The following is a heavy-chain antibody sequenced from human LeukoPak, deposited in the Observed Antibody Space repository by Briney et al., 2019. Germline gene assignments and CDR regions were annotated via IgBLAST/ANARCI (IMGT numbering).Heavy chain of an antibody. CDR2: IYHSGRT. CDR3: ARRRYYDSTGYFE. CDR1: GDSISSSPYY. J-gene: IGHJ1*01. D-gene: IGHD3-22*01. Sequence: SETLSLTCTVSGDSISSSPYYWGWIRQSPGTGLEWIGDIYHSGRTYYNPSLKSRVAISIDTSKNQFSLRLRSMTAADTAVFYCARRRYYDSTGYFEWGRGSLVTVSS. V-gene: IGHV4-39*01.